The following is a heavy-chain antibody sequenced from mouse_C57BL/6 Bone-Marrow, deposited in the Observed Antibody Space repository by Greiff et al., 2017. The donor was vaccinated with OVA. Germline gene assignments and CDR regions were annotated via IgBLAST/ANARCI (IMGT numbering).Heavy chain of an antibody. D-gene: IGHD2-5*01. Sequence: DVQLVESEGGLVQPGSSMKLSCTASGFTFSDYYMAWVRQVPEKGLEWVANINYDGSSTYYLDSLKSRFIISRDNAKNILYLQMSSLKSEDTAAYYCARDSSKSKYGDWYFDVWGTGTTVTVSS. CDR1: GFTFSDYY. V-gene: IGHV5-16*01. J-gene: IGHJ1*03. CDR2: INYDGSST. CDR3: ARDSSKSKYGDWYFDV.